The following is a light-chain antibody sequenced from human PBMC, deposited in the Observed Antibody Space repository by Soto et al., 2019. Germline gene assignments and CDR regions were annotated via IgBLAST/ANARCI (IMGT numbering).Light chain of an antibody. V-gene: IGKV1-5*03. J-gene: IGKJ1*01. CDR3: QHYNSFSEA. CDR2: KAS. Sequence: DLHMIQTPSTLFGSVGDRFTITSRASQTISSWLTWYQPTPGKAPKILIYKASPLKSGVPSKFSGSGAGTGCTRPISSLQHDDVATVCCQHYNSFSEAFGQGTKVDIK. CDR1: QTISSW.